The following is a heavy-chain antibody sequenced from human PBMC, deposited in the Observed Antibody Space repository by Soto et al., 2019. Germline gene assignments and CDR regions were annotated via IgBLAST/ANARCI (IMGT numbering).Heavy chain of an antibody. V-gene: IGHV4-31*03. CDR3: ARAKYGLLLWFGELSP. J-gene: IGHJ5*02. D-gene: IGHD3-10*01. Sequence: QVQLQESGPGLVKPSQTLSLTCTVSGGSISSGGYYWSWIRQNQGKGLEWIGYTYYSGGTYYNPSLKSRVTISVDTSKNQFSRKLSSVTAADTAVYYCARAKYGLLLWFGELSPWGQGTLVTVSS. CDR2: TYYSGGT. CDR1: GGSISSGGYY.